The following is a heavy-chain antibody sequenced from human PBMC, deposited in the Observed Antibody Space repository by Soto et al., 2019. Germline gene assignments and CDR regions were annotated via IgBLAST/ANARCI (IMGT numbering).Heavy chain of an antibody. Sequence: EVQLVESGGGLIQPGGSLRLSCAASGLTVSSHFMNWVRQAPGKGLEWVSVIYSGDNTYYADSVKGRFTVSRDSSKNTLYLQMHSLRAEDTAVYYCATYYGGHYYHGMDVWGQGTTVTVSS. CDR3: ATYYGGHYYHGMDV. V-gene: IGHV3-53*01. D-gene: IGHD4-17*01. CDR1: GLTVSSHF. CDR2: IYSGDNT. J-gene: IGHJ6*02.